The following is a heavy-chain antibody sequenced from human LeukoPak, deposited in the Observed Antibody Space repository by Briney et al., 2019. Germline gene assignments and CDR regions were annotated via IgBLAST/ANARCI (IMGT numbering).Heavy chain of an antibody. J-gene: IGHJ4*02. V-gene: IGHV1-18*01. Sequence: ASVKVSCKASGYTFTSYGISWVRQAPGQGLEWMGWISAYNGNTNYAQKLQGRVTMTTDTSTSTACMELRSLRSDDTAVYYCAREENGYNNFDYWGQGTLVTVSS. D-gene: IGHD5-24*01. CDR1: GYTFTSYG. CDR2: ISAYNGNT. CDR3: AREENGYNNFDY.